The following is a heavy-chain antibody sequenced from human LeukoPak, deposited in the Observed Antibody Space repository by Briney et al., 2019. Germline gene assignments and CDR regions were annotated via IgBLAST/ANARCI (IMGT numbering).Heavy chain of an antibody. J-gene: IGHJ4*02. CDR1: GGSISSYY. Sequence: SESLSLTCTVSGGSISSYYWSWIRQPPGKGLEWIGYIYYSGSTNYIPSLKSRVTISVDTSKNQFSLKLSSVTAADTAVYYCARGGSGWYPGGYYFDYWGQGTLVTVSS. V-gene: IGHV4-59*01. CDR2: IYYSGST. D-gene: IGHD6-19*01. CDR3: ARGGSGWYPGGYYFDY.